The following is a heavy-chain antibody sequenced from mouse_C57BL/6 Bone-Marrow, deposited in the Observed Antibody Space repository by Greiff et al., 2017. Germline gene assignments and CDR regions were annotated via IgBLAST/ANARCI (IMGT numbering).Heavy chain of an antibody. V-gene: IGHV1-55*01. J-gene: IGHJ3*01. D-gene: IGHD2-4*01. CDR2: FYPGRGST. CDR3: APSIYYDYGGFAY. Sequence: QVQLQQPGAELVKPGASVKMSCKASGYTFTSYWITWVKPRPGPGLEWIGDFYPGRGSTNYNEKFKSKATLTVDTFSSTDYMQLSSLTSEDSAVYYGAPSIYYDYGGFAYWGQGTLVTVSA. CDR1: GYTFTSYW.